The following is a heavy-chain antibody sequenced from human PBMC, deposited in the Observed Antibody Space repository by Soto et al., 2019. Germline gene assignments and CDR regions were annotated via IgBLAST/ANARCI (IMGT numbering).Heavy chain of an antibody. Sequence: QVQLVQSGAEVKKPGASVKVSCKASGYTFTSYGISWVRQAPGQGLEWMGWISAYNGNTNYAQKLQGRVTMTTDTAPSTAYMGLRSLRSDDTAVYYWARDRQNYDSSVYSAEEGLAYGAQGPRVPVSS. D-gene: IGHD3-22*01. V-gene: IGHV1-18*01. CDR3: ARDRQNYDSSVYSAEEGLAY. J-gene: IGHJ4*02. CDR1: GYTFTSYG. CDR2: ISAYNGNT.